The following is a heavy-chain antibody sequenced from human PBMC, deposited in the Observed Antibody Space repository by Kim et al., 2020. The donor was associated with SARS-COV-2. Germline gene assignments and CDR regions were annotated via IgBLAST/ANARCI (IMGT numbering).Heavy chain of an antibody. Sequence: GGSLRLSCAASGFTFSSYEMNWVRQAPGKGLEWVSYISSSGSTIYYADSVKGRFTISRDNAKNSLYLQMNSLRAEDTAVYYCARSGRLVRGVINYWGQGTLVTVSS. V-gene: IGHV3-48*03. CDR2: ISSSGSTI. CDR1: GFTFSSYE. D-gene: IGHD3-10*01. CDR3: ARSGRLVRGVINY. J-gene: IGHJ4*02.